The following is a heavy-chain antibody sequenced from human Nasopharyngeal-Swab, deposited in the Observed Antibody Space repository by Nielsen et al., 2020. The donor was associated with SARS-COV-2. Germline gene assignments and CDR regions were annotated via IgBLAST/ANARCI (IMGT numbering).Heavy chain of an antibody. D-gene: IGHD1-1*01. CDR2: ISSSSSTI. V-gene: IGHV3-11*04. Sequence: GGTLRLTCAASGFTFSDYYMRWIRQAPGKGLEWVSYISSSSSTIYYADSVKGRFTISRDNAKNSLYLQMNSLRAKDTAVYYCASSQAYNWNDSDAFDIWGQGTMVTVSS. CDR1: GFTFSDYY. CDR3: ASSQAYNWNDSDAFDI. J-gene: IGHJ3*02.